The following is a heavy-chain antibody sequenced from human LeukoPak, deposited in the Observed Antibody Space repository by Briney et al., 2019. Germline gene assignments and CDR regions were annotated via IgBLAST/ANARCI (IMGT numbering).Heavy chain of an antibody. CDR2: INHSGST. CDR3: ARGGVVPAAIPFDP. CDR1: GGSFSGYY. Sequence: PSETLSLTCAVYGGSFSGYYWSWIRQPPGKGLEWIGEINHSGSTNYNPSLKSRVTISVGTSKNQFSLKLSSVTAADTAVYYCARGGVVPAAIPFDPWGQGTLVTVSS. V-gene: IGHV4-34*01. D-gene: IGHD2-2*01. J-gene: IGHJ5*02.